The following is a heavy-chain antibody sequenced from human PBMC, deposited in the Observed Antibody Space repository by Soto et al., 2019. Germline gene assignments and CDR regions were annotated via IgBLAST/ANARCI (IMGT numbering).Heavy chain of an antibody. Sequence: SETLSLTCAFYGGSFSGYYWSWIRQPPGKGLEWIGEINHSGSTNYNPSLKSRVTISVDTSKNQFSLKLSSVTAADTAVYYCARAPLPETTTLKNWYDPWGQETLVTFSS. CDR2: INHSGST. CDR1: GGSFSGYY. CDR3: ARAPLPETTTLKNWYDP. J-gene: IGHJ5*02. D-gene: IGHD1-7*01. V-gene: IGHV4-34*01.